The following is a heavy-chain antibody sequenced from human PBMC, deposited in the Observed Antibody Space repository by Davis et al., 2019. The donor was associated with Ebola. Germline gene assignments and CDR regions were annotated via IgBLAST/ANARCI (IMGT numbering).Heavy chain of an antibody. J-gene: IGHJ4*02. CDR2: ISYDGTNK. CDR1: GFTFSSYA. CDR3: ARYYYNSGPPLKLFDC. D-gene: IGHD3-10*01. V-gene: IGHV3-30-3*01. Sequence: GGSLRLSCAASGFTFSSYAMHWVRQAPGKGLEWVAVISYDGTNKYYADSVKGRFTISRDNAKSSLYLEMNSLRAEDTAVYYCARYYYNSGPPLKLFDCWGQGTLVTVSS.